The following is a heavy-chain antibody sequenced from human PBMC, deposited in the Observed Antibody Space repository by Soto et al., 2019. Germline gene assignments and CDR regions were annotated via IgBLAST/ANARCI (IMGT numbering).Heavy chain of an antibody. Sequence: QVQLQESGPGLVKPSQTLSLTCTVSGGSISSGGYYWSWIRQHPGKGLEWIGYIYYSGSTYYNPSLKSRVTISVHTSKNQFSLKRSSVTAADTTVYYCATGGDCGGDCYSKYFQHWGQGTMVTVSS. CDR2: IYYSGST. J-gene: IGHJ1*01. D-gene: IGHD2-21*02. V-gene: IGHV4-31*03. CDR1: GGSISSGGYY. CDR3: ATGGDCGGDCYSKYFQH.